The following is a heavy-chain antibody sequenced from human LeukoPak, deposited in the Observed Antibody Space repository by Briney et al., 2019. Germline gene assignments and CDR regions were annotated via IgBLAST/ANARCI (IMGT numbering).Heavy chain of an antibody. V-gene: IGHV3-11*01. D-gene: IGHD3-10*01. Sequence: GGSLRLSCAASGFTFSDYYMSWIRQAPGKGPEWVSYISRSGGSISYADSVKGRFTISRDNAENLLYLQMNSLRAEDTAVYYCAREGPMLRGVIGGKIDYWGQGTLVTVSS. CDR1: GFTFSDYY. CDR3: AREGPMLRGVIGGKIDY. CDR2: ISRSGGSI. J-gene: IGHJ4*02.